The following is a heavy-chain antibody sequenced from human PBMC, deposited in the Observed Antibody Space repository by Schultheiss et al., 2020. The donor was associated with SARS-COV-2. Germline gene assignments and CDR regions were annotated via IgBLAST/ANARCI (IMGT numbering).Heavy chain of an antibody. CDR1: GGSFSGYY. V-gene: IGHV4-34*01. D-gene: IGHD5-18*01. CDR2: IYHSGST. CDR3: ARDGSSDTAMVTYY. J-gene: IGHJ4*02. Sequence: SETLSLTCAVYGGSFSGYYWSWIRQPPGKGLEWIGSIYHSGSTYYNPSLKSRVTISVDTSKNQFSLKLSSVTAADTAVYYCARDGSSDTAMVTYYWGQGTLVTVSS.